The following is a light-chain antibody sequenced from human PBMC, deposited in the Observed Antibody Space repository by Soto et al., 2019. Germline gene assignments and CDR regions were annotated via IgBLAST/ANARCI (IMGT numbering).Light chain of an antibody. J-gene: IGLJ3*02. V-gene: IGLV3-21*04. CDR2: YDS. Sequence: SYELTQPPSVSVAPGKTARINCGGNNIGSKSVHWYQQKPGQAPVLVIYYDSDRPSGIPERFSGSNSGNTATLTISRVEAGDEADYYCQVWDSSSDHPMFGGGTQLTVL. CDR3: QVWDSSSDHPM. CDR1: NIGSKS.